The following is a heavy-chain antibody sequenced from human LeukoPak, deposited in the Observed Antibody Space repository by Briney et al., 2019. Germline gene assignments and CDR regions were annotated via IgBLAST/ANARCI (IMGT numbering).Heavy chain of an antibody. CDR3: ARLFPGGQWLGRGTDH. CDR1: GYTFTRSW. D-gene: IGHD6-19*01. V-gene: IGHV5-51*01. CDR2: IYPGDSDT. Sequence: PGESLKISCKASGYTFTRSWIGWVRQMPGKGLESMGIIYPGDSDTRYSPSFQGQVTISADKSINTAYLQWTSLKASDTAMYYCARLFPGGQWLGRGTDHWGQGTLVTVSS. J-gene: IGHJ4*02.